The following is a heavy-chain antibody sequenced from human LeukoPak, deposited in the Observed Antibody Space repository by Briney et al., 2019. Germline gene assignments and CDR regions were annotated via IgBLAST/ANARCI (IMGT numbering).Heavy chain of an antibody. V-gene: IGHV1-69*13. Sequence: SVKVSCKASGGTFSSYAISWVRQAPGQGLEWMGGIIPIFGTANYAQKFQGRVTITADESMSTAYMELSSLRSEDTAVYYCARAVLRYFDWLHPNWFDPWGQGTLVTVSS. CDR1: GGTFSSYA. D-gene: IGHD3-9*01. CDR3: ARAVLRYFDWLHPNWFDP. CDR2: IIPIFGTA. J-gene: IGHJ5*02.